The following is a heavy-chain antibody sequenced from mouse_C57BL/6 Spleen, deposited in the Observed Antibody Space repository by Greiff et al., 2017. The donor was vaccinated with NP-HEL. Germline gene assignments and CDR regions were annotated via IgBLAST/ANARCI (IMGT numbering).Heavy chain of an antibody. D-gene: IGHD2-5*01. CDR1: GFTFSSYA. J-gene: IGHJ2*01. V-gene: IGHV5-9-1*02. CDR2: ISSGGDYI. Sequence: EVKLVESGEGLVKPGGSLKLSCAASGFTFSSYAMSWVRQTPEKRLEWVAYISSGGDYIYYADTVKGRFPISRDNARNTLYLQMSSLKSEDTAMYYCTRALYSNYVPTCFDYWGEGTTLTVSS. CDR3: TRALYSNYVPTCFDY.